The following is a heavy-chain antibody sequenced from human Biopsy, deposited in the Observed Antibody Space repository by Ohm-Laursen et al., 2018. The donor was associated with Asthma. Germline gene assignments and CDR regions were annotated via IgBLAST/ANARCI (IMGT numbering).Heavy chain of an antibody. CDR2: IHYSGST. D-gene: IGHD6-19*01. CDR3: ARASVAASSNWFDP. Sequence: TLSLTCTVSGASIKNDDHYWSWLRQPPGKGLEWFGFIHYSGSTSYNPSLKGGVTISVDTSKNQFSLKLSSVTAADTAVYYCARASVAASSNWFDPWGQGTLVTVSS. J-gene: IGHJ5*02. CDR1: GASIKNDDHY. V-gene: IGHV4-30-4*01.